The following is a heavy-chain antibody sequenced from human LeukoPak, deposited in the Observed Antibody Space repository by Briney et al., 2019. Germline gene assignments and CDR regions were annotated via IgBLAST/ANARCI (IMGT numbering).Heavy chain of an antibody. Sequence: PGGSLRLSCAASGFTFDDYAMHWVRQAPGKGLEWVSGISWNSGSIGYADSVKGRFTISRDNAKNSLYLQMNSLRAEDMALYCCVRGGYYTRHFDYWGQGTLVTVSS. J-gene: IGHJ4*02. CDR3: VRGGYYTRHFDY. CDR1: GFTFDDYA. CDR2: ISWNSGSI. V-gene: IGHV3-9*03. D-gene: IGHD3-3*01.